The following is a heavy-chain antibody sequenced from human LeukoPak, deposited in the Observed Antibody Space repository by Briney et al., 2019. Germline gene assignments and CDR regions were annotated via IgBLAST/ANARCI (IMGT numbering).Heavy chain of an antibody. V-gene: IGHV3-23*01. CDR1: GLTFSSYA. CDR3: AKSLGRGWYYYGMDV. Sequence: PGGSLRLSCAASGLTFSSYAMSWVRQAPGKGLEWVSLITGSGGSTYYADSVKGRFTISRDNSKSTLYLQMNSLRAEDTAVYYCAKSLGRGWYYYGMDVWGQGTTVTVSS. J-gene: IGHJ6*02. CDR2: ITGSGGST. D-gene: IGHD7-27*01.